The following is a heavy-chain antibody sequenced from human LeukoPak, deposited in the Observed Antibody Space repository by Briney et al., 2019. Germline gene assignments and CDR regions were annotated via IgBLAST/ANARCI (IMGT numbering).Heavy chain of an antibody. CDR2: IYYSGST. J-gene: IGHJ4*02. CDR1: GGSISSYY. CDR3: ARGRFSGGGSYGSGSLHY. Sequence: PSETLSLTCTVSGGSISSYYWSWIRQPPGKGLEWIGYIYYSGSTNYNPSLKSRVTISVDTSKNQFSLKLSSVTAADTAVYYCARGRFSGGGSYGSGSLHYWGQGTLVTVSS. D-gene: IGHD3-10*01. V-gene: IGHV4-59*01.